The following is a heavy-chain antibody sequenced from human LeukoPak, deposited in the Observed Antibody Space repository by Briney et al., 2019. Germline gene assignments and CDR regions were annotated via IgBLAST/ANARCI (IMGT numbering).Heavy chain of an antibody. V-gene: IGHV3-23*01. J-gene: IGHJ4*02. Sequence: GGSLRLSCAASGFTFSSYPMSWVRQPPAMGLDWASAISVSGASTYYADSVKGRFTISRDNSKNTLYLQMNSLRAEDTAVYYCAKPRRIAVAGTVFDYWGQGALVTVSS. CDR1: GFTFSSYP. CDR3: AKPRRIAVAGTVFDY. CDR2: ISVSGAST. D-gene: IGHD6-19*01.